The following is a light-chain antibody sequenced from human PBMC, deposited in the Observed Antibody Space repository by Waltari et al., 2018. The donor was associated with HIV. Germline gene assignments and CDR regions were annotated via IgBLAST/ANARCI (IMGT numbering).Light chain of an antibody. CDR2: DVN. CDR3: ASYVSSTSYV. V-gene: IGLV2-14*01. J-gene: IGLJ1*01. CDR1: SSDVGGYNY. Sequence: QSALTQPASVSGTPGQSIIIFCTGTSSDVGGYNYVSWYQQHPGNAPKVMIYDVNNRPPGVSNRFSGSKSGYTASLTISGLQAEDEADYYCASYVSSTSYVFGTGTKVTVV.